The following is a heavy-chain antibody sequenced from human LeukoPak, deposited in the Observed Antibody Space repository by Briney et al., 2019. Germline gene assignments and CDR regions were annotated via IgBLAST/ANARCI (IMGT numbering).Heavy chain of an antibody. CDR2: IDPSDSST. CDR1: GFTFTSYW. Sequence: GESLKISCKASGFTFTSYWISWVRQMPGKGLEWMGRIDPSDSSTNYSPSFQGHVTISADQSITTAYLQWTSLKASDTAMYYCARHEWELAPFDYWGQGTLVTVSS. J-gene: IGHJ4*02. D-gene: IGHD1-26*01. V-gene: IGHV5-10-1*01. CDR3: ARHEWELAPFDY.